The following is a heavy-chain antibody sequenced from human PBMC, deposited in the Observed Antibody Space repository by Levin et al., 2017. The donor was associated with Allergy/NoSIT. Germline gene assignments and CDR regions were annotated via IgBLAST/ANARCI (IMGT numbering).Heavy chain of an antibody. CDR3: TIDVAAQGGGEMDF. D-gene: IGHD5-24*01. Sequence: GGSLRLSCTASGVTFSSAWMIWVRQAQGKGLEWVARIRSKTSGETTEYAASVEGRFIISRDDSKNTVYMQTNSLKTEDTAVYYCTIDVAAQGGGEMDFWGQGTLVTVSS. CDR1: GVTFSSAW. CDR2: IRSKTSGETT. V-gene: IGHV3-15*01. J-gene: IGHJ4*02.